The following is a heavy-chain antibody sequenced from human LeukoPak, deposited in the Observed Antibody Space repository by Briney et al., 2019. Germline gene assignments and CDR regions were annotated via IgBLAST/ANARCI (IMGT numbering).Heavy chain of an antibody. Sequence: GGSLRLSCAASGFTFSSYSMNWVRQAPGKGLEWVAVISYDGSNKYYADSVKGRFTISRDNSKNTLYLQMNSLRAEDTAVYYCAKDQAYGDPPDYYYYGMDVWGQGTTVTVSS. CDR3: AKDQAYGDPPDYYYYGMDV. J-gene: IGHJ6*02. CDR2: ISYDGSNK. CDR1: GFTFSSYS. D-gene: IGHD4-17*01. V-gene: IGHV3-30*18.